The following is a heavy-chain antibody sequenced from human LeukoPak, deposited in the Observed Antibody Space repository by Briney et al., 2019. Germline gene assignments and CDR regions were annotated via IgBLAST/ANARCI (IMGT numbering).Heavy chain of an antibody. CDR2: MNPNSGDT. CDR1: GYTFTSYD. CDR3: ARVRGIAARRSDYFQH. J-gene: IGHJ1*01. V-gene: IGHV1-8*01. Sequence: ASVKVSCKASGYTFTSYDINWVRQATGQGLEWMGWMNPNSGDTGYAQKFQGRVTMTRNTSISTAYMELSSLRSEDTAVYYCARVRGIAARRSDYFQHWGQGTLVTVSS. D-gene: IGHD6-6*01.